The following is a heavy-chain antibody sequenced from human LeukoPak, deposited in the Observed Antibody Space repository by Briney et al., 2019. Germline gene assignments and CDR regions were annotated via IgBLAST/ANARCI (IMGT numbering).Heavy chain of an antibody. V-gene: IGHV3-66*02. CDR2: IYSDGST. Sequence: PGGSLRLSCAASGFAVSTNYLSWVRQAPGKRLEWVSVIYSDGSTYYTDSVKGRFTISRDNSKNTLYLQMNSLRPEDTAVYYCARDQRSESYYPWGWFDPWGQGTLVTVSS. CDR3: ARDQRSESYYPWGWFDP. J-gene: IGHJ5*02. CDR1: GFAVSTNY. D-gene: IGHD1-26*01.